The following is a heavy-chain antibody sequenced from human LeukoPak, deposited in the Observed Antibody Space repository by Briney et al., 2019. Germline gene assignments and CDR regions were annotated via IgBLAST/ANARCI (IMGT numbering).Heavy chain of an antibody. J-gene: IGHJ4*02. V-gene: IGHV3-23*01. CDR2: ISGSGGRT. D-gene: IGHD1-26*01. CDR1: GFMFSTNA. Sequence: GGSLRLSCAASGFMFSTNAMSWVRQAPGKGLEWVSAISGSGGRTYHAESVKGRFTISRDNSKNTLYLQMNSLRAEDTAVYYCAKDLATSGATTLLLDDWGQGTLVSVSS. CDR3: AKDLATSGATTLLLDD.